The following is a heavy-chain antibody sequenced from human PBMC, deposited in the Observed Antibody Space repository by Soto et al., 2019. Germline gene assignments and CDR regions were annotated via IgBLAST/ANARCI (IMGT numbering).Heavy chain of an antibody. CDR3: TAHITVTGPLDY. CDR1: GNSFGSYA. CDR2: VIPVFATA. V-gene: IGHV1-69*12. J-gene: IGHJ4*02. D-gene: IGHD6-19*01. Sequence: QVYLVQSGAEVKQPGSSVKISCKTSGNSFGSYALSWVRQAPGQGLEWMGGVIPVFATANYAQKFRGRMTVTADESTTTVYMELSSLGSEDMAIYYCTAHITVTGPLDYWGQGTLVSVSS.